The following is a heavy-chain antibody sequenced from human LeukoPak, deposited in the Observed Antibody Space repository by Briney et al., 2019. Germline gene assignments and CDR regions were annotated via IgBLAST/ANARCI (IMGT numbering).Heavy chain of an antibody. J-gene: IGHJ4*02. CDR3: AKATWGEIDY. CDR2: ISYDGSNK. CDR1: GFTFSSYG. D-gene: IGHD3-16*01. Sequence: GGSLRLSCAASGFTFSSYGMHWVRQAPGKGLEWVAVISYDGSNKYYADSVKGRFTISRDNSKDTLYLQMNSLRAEDTAVYYCAKATWGEIDYWGQGTLVTVSS. V-gene: IGHV3-30*18.